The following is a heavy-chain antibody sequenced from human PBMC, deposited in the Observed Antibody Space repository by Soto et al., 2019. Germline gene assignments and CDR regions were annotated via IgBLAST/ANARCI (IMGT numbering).Heavy chain of an antibody. CDR1: GFTFDDYA. CDR3: AKILTPEQWLDPAGPNEVVIYDY. J-gene: IGHJ4*02. CDR2: ISWNSGSI. D-gene: IGHD6-19*01. Sequence: GGSLRLSCAASGFTFDDYAMHWVRQAPGKGLEWASGISWNSGSIGYADSVKGRFTISRDNAKNSLYLQMNSLRAEDTALYYCAKILTPEQWLDPAGPNEVVIYDYWGQGTLVTVSS. V-gene: IGHV3-9*01.